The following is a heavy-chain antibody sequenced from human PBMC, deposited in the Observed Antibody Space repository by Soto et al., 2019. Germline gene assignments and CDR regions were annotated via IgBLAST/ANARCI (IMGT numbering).Heavy chain of an antibody. CDR3: ARTLTIDYYGSGSYYKIDY. J-gene: IGHJ4*02. V-gene: IGHV4-31*03. Sequence: SETLSLTCTVSGDSISSGGYYWSWIRQHPGKGLEWIGYIYYSGSTYYNPSLKSRVTISVDTSKNQFSLKPSSVTAADTAVYYCARTLTIDYYGSGSYYKIDYWGQGTLVTVS. CDR1: GDSISSGGYY. CDR2: IYYSGST. D-gene: IGHD3-10*01.